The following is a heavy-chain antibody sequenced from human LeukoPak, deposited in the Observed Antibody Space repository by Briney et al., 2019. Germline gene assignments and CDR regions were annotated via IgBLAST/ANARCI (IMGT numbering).Heavy chain of an antibody. CDR3: VRAYSSGPAYYFDY. J-gene: IGHJ4*02. D-gene: IGHD3-22*01. CDR1: GDTVSNNSAT. Sequence: SQSLSLTCAISGDTVSNNSATWNWIRQSPSRGLEWLGRTYYRSKWYNDYGVFVKSRVTINPDTSKNQFSLQLNSVTPDDTAVYYCVRAYSSGPAYYFDYWGQGILVTVSS. V-gene: IGHV6-1*01. CDR2: TYYRSKWYN.